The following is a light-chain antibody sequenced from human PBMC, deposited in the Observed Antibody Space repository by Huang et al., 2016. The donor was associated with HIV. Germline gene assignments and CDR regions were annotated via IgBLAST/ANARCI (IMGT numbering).Light chain of an antibody. V-gene: IGKV3-11*01. Sequence: PGERATLSCMASQSVNRYLAWYQQNPGQAPRLLIYDACNRATGIPARFSGSGSGTDFTLTISSLEPEDFAVYYCQQRSNWPPITFGQGTRLEIK. CDR2: DAC. J-gene: IGKJ5*01. CDR3: QQRSNWPPIT. CDR1: QSVNRY.